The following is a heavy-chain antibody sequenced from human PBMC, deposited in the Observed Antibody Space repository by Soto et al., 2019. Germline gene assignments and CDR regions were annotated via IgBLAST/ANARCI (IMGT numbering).Heavy chain of an antibody. J-gene: IGHJ6*02. Sequence: QVQLVQSGAEVKKPGSSVKVSCKASGGTFSSYAISWVRQAPGQGLEWMGGIIPIFGTANYAQKFQGRVTSTADESTSTAYMELSSLRSEDTAVYYCARGYCSGGSCYSSWGYYYGMDVWGQGTTVTVSS. V-gene: IGHV1-69*01. D-gene: IGHD2-15*01. CDR3: ARGYCSGGSCYSSWGYYYGMDV. CDR1: GGTFSSYA. CDR2: IIPIFGTA.